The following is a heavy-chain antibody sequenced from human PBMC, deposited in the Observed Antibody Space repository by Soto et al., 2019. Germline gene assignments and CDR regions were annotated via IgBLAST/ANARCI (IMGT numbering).Heavy chain of an antibody. CDR1: GGSISSGGYY. J-gene: IGHJ6*03. Sequence: QVQLQEAGPGLVKPSQTLSLTCTVSGGSISSGGYYWSWIRQHPGKGLEWIGYMYYSGSTYYSPSLKSRVTRSVDTSKNQFSLKLSSVTAADTAVYYCARVPRYCIGGSCYYYYYYYMDVGGKGTTVTVSS. V-gene: IGHV4-31*03. CDR2: MYYSGST. D-gene: IGHD2-15*01. CDR3: ARVPRYCIGGSCYYYYYYYMDV.